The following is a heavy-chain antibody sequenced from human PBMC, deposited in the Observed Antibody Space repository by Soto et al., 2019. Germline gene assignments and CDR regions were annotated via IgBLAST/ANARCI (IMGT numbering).Heavy chain of an antibody. CDR3: AEDLNDSWYYYGMDV. CDR2: ISYDGSNK. Sequence: QVQLVESGGGVVQPGRSLRLSCAASGFTFSSYGMHWVRQAPGKGLEWVAVISYDGSNKYYADSVKGRFTISRDNSKNTLYLQMNSLRAEDTAVYYCAEDLNDSWYYYGMDVWGQGTTVTVSS. V-gene: IGHV3-30*18. D-gene: IGHD1-1*01. CDR1: GFTFSSYG. J-gene: IGHJ6*02.